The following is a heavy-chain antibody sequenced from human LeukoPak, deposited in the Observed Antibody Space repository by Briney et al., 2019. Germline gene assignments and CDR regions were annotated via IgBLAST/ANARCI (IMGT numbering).Heavy chain of an antibody. CDR2: ISGNGGDT. Sequence: GGSLRLSCAASGFTFSSYSMSWVRQAPGKGLEWVSVISGNGGDTFYADSVKGRFTISRDNSKNTLYLQMNSLRAEDTAVYYRAKRMGVYSSSDYWGQGTLVTVSS. CDR1: GFTFSSYS. CDR3: AKRMGVYSSSDY. J-gene: IGHJ4*02. D-gene: IGHD6-6*01. V-gene: IGHV3-23*01.